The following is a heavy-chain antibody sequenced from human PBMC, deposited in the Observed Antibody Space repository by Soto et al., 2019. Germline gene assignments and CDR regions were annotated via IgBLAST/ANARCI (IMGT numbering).Heavy chain of an antibody. D-gene: IGHD5-18*01. CDR2: IYYSGST. Sequence: SETLSLTCTVSGGSISIGDYYWSWIRQPQGKGLEWIGYIYYSGSTYYNPSLKSRVTISVDTSKNQFSLKLSSVTAADTAVYYCARVKGYSYGPENFDYWGQGTLVTVSS. J-gene: IGHJ4*02. CDR3: ARVKGYSYGPENFDY. V-gene: IGHV4-30-4*01. CDR1: GGSISIGDYY.